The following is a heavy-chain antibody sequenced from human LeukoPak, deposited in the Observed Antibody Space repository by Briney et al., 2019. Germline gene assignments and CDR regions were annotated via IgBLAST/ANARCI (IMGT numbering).Heavy chain of an antibody. D-gene: IGHD6-19*01. CDR3: VKRTVAGQFDY. V-gene: IGHV3-23*01. J-gene: IGHJ4*02. CDR2: IDGSGANT. CDR1: GFTFSSYA. Sequence: PGASLRLSCAASGFTFSSYAMSWVRQAPGKGLDWVSAIDGSGANTFYADSVKGRFPISRDNSKNTLYLQMNSLRAEDTALYFCVKRTVAGQFDYWGQGTLVTVSS.